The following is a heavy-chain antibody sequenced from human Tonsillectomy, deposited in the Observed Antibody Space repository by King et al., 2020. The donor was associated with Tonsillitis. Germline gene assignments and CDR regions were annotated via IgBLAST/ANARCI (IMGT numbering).Heavy chain of an antibody. J-gene: IGHJ2*01. Sequence: VTLKESGPALVKPTQTLTLTCTFSGFSLSTSGMCVSWIRQPPGKALEWLALIDWDDDKYYSTSLKTRLTISKDTSKNQVVLTMTNMDPVDTATYYCARIVRGWYFNWYFDLWGRGTLVTVSS. CDR2: IDWDDDK. D-gene: IGHD6-19*01. CDR1: GFSLSTSGMC. CDR3: ARIVRGWYFNWYFDL. V-gene: IGHV2-70*01.